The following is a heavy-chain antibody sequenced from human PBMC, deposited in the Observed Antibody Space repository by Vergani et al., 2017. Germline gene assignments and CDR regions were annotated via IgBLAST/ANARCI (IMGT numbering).Heavy chain of an antibody. CDR3: AKSLWGSGWYWGLDY. CDR2: ISYDGSNK. Sequence: QVQLVESGGGVVQPGRSLRLSCAASGFTFSSYGMHWVRQAPGKGLEWVAVISYDGSNKYYADSVKGRFTISRDNSKNTLYLQMNSLRAEDTAVYYCAKSLWGSGWYWGLDYWGQGTLVTVSS. J-gene: IGHJ4*02. D-gene: IGHD6-19*01. CDR1: GFTFSSYG. V-gene: IGHV3-30*18.